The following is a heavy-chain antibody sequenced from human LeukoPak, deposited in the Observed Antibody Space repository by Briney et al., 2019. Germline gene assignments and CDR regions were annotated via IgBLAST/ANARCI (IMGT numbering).Heavy chain of an antibody. J-gene: IGHJ4*02. D-gene: IGHD1-1*01. CDR3: ARALTTLAYEGY. V-gene: IGHV3-21*01. CDR2: ISGSNSYI. CDR1: GFTSSSYT. Sequence: GGSLRLSCAASGFTSSSYTMHWIRQAPGKGLEWVSSISGSNSYIFYADSVKGRFTVSRDNAKDSLYLQMNSLRAEDTAVYYCARALTTLAYEGYWGQGTLVTVSS.